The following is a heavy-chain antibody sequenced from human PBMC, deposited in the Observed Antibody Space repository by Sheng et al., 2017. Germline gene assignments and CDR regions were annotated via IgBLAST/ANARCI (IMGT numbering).Heavy chain of an antibody. CDR3: ARATYYDFWSYYFDY. J-gene: IGHJ4*02. Sequence: QVQLVQSGAEVKKPGASVKVSCKASGYTFTGYYMHWVRQAPGQGLEWMGWINPNSGGTNYAQKFQGRVTMTRDTSISTAYMELSRLRSDDTAVYYCARATYYDFWSYYFDYWGQGTLVTVSS. CDR1: GYTFTGYY. V-gene: IGHV1-2*02. CDR2: INPNSGGT. D-gene: IGHD3-3*01.